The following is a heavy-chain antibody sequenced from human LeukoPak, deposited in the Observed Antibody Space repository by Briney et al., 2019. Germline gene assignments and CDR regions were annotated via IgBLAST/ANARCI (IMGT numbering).Heavy chain of an antibody. CDR1: GYTVTSHG. J-gene: IGHJ4*02. CDR2: ISAHNGNT. D-gene: IGHD2-15*01. V-gene: IGHV1-18*01. Sequence: GASVKVSCKASGYTVTSHGISWVRQAPGQGLEWMGWISAHNGNTNYAQKFQGRVTMTRDTSISTAYMELSRLRSDDTAVYYCARGVVAATRLLDYWGQGTLVTVSS. CDR3: ARGVVAATRLLDY.